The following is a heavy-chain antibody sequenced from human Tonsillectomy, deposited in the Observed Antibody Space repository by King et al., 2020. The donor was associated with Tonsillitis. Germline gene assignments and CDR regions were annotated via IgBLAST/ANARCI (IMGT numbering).Heavy chain of an antibody. CDR3: ARPFYDIPGEDMDV. V-gene: IGHV4-39*01. CDR2: IYYSGST. Sequence: QLQESGPGLVKPSETLSLTCTVSGGSISSSSYYWGWIRQPPGKGLEWIGSIYYSGSTYYNPSLKSRVTISVDTSKNQFSLKLSSVTAADTAVYYCARPFYDIPGEDMDVWGKGTTVTVSS. CDR1: GGSISSSSYY. D-gene: IGHD3-9*01. J-gene: IGHJ6*03.